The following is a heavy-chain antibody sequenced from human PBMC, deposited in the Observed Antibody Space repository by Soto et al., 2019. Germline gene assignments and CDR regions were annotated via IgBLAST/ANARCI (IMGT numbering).Heavy chain of an antibody. Sequence: QVQLVESGGGLVKPGGSLRLSCAASGFTFSDYYMSWIRQAPGKGLEWVSYISSSGSTIYYADSVKGRFTISRDNAKNSLYLQMNSLRAEDTAEYYCARAVAGTSAYYYHFYYMDVWGKGTTVTVSS. CDR1: GFTFSDYY. V-gene: IGHV3-11*01. CDR3: ARAVAGTSAYYYHFYYMDV. D-gene: IGHD6-19*01. CDR2: ISSSGSTI. J-gene: IGHJ6*03.